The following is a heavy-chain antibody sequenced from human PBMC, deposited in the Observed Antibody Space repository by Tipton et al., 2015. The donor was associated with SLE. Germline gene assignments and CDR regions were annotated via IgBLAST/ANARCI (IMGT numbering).Heavy chain of an antibody. J-gene: IGHJ3*02. CDR1: GFTFSSYW. Sequence: SLRLSCAASGFTFSSYWMSWVRQAPGKGLEWVANIKQDGSEKYYVDSVKGRFTISRDNAKNSLYLQMNSLRAEDTAVYYCARGNWNDDFFDAFDIWGQGTMLTVSS. D-gene: IGHD1-20*01. V-gene: IGHV3-7*04. CDR3: ARGNWNDDFFDAFDI. CDR2: IKQDGSEK.